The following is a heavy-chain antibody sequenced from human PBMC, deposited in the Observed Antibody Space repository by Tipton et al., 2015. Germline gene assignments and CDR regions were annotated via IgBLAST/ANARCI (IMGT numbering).Heavy chain of an antibody. CDR1: GGSISSYF. D-gene: IGHD5-24*01. V-gene: IGHV4-59*01. J-gene: IGHJ6*02. CDR3: ARDLEHGMDV. Sequence: TLSLTCNVSGGSISSYFWSWIRQPPGKGLEWIGSISHSGNTYYNPSLKSRVTMSRDTSKNQFSLKLKSVTAADTAVYYCARDLEHGMDVWGQGTTVTVSS. CDR2: ISHSGNT.